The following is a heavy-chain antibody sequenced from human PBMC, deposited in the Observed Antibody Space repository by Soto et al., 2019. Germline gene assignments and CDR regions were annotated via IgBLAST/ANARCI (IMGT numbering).Heavy chain of an antibody. CDR1: GLTFSSYA. CDR2: ISSGGGST. V-gene: IGHV3-23*01. D-gene: IGHD3-22*01. Sequence: EVHLLESGGGLVQPGGSLRLSCAASGLTFSSYAMSWVRQAPGKGLDWVSGISSGGGSTYYADSVKGRFTVSRDKSKNTLLRQMNSLRAEDTALYYCAKIPPASDYYDITVYQWYFDLWGRGNLVTVSS. J-gene: IGHJ2*01. CDR3: AKIPPASDYYDITVYQWYFDL.